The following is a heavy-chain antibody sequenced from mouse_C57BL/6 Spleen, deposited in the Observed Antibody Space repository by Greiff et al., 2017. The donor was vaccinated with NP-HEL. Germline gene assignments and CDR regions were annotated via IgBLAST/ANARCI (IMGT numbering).Heavy chain of an antibody. V-gene: IGHV5-17*01. J-gene: IGHJ2*01. CDR2: ISSGSSTI. CDR1: GFTFSDYG. D-gene: IGHD2-4*01. CDR3: ARGLYYEFDY. Sequence: EVKVVESGGGLVKPGGSLKLSCAASGFTFSDYGMHWVRQAPEKGLEWVAYISSGSSTIYYADTVKGRFTISRDNAKNTLFLQMTSLRSEDTAMYYCARGLYYEFDYWGQGTTLTVSS.